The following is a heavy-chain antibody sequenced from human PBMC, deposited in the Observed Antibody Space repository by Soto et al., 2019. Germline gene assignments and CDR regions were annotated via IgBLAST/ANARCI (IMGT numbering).Heavy chain of an antibody. Sequence: ASVKVSCKASGYTSTSYAMHWVRQAPGQRLEWMGWINAGNGNTKYSQKFQGRFTISRDNTKNSLFLQMNSLRAEDTAVYYCARGGYDILTGHYQPFSYWGQGTLVTVSS. CDR2: INAGNGNT. J-gene: IGHJ4*02. CDR1: GYTSTSYA. D-gene: IGHD3-9*01. CDR3: ARGGYDILTGHYQPFSY. V-gene: IGHV1-3*01.